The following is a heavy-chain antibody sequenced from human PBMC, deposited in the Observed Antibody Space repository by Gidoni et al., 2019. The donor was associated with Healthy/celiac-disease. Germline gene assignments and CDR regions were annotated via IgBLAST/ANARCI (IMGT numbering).Heavy chain of an antibody. J-gene: IGHJ4*02. CDR2: ISYDGSSK. CDR3: AKEVASGYSKYFDY. CDR1: GFTFSSYA. Sequence: QVQLVESGGGVVQPGRSLRLSCAASGFTFSSYAMHWVRQAPGKGLELLAVISYDGSSKYYADSVKGRFTISRDNSKNTLYLQMNSLRAEDTAVYYCAKEVASGYSKYFDYWGQGTLVTVSS. D-gene: IGHD3-22*01. V-gene: IGHV3-30*04.